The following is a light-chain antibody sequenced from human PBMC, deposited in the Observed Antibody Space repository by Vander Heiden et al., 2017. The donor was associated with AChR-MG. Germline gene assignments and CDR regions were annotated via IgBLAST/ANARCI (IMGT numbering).Light chain of an antibody. Sequence: QSVLTQPPSASGTPGQRVTIPCSGSTSNIGSNTVNWYQQLPGTAPNLLIFSNNQRRSGVPEGFSGARSGTSASLAISGLRSEDEADYYCAASDGSLNGPGLFGGGTKLTVL. CDR1: TSNIGSNT. CDR2: SNN. J-gene: IGLJ3*02. CDR3: AASDGSLNGPGL. V-gene: IGLV1-44*01.